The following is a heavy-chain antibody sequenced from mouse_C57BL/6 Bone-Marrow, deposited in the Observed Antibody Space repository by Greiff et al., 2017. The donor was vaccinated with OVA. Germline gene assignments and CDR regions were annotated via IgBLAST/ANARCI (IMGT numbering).Heavy chain of an antibody. CDR3: ARRANWGWYFDV. CDR1: GYSITSGYD. V-gene: IGHV3-1*01. CDR2: ISYSGST. D-gene: IGHD4-1*01. Sequence: DVKLVESGPGMVKPSQSLSLTCTVTGYSITSGYDWHWIRHFPGNKLEWMGYISYSGSTNYNPSLKSRISITHDTSKNHFFLKLNSVTTEDTATYYCARRANWGWYFDVWGTGTTVTVSS. J-gene: IGHJ1*03.